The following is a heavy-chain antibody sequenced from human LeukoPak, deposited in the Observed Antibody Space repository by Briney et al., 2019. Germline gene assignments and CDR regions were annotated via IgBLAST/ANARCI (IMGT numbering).Heavy chain of an antibody. CDR3: ARGFTIIRGVPAFDP. CDR1: GFAVSTNY. Sequence: GGSLRLSCAASGFAVSTNYMTWVRQAPGKGLEWVSVLYVDGTTYYADPVKSRFTFSRDNSKNTLYLQMNSLRAEDTAVYYCARGFTIIRGVPAFDPWGQGTLVTVSS. CDR2: LYVDGTT. V-gene: IGHV3-53*01. J-gene: IGHJ5*02. D-gene: IGHD3-10*01.